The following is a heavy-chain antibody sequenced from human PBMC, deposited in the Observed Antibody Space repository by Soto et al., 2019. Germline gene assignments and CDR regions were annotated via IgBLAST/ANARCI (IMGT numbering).Heavy chain of an antibody. D-gene: IGHD2-2*01. CDR3: ARVVPGAEAWFGP. J-gene: IGHJ5*02. CDR2: ISLYSDGT. Sequence: ASVKVSCRTSGYTFSNYGITWVRQAPGQPLEWLGWISLYSDGTNYAQKFQGRVSMTTDTSTTTAYMELRSLRSDDTAVYYCARVVPGAEAWFGPWGQGTLVTVSS. V-gene: IGHV1-18*01. CDR1: GYTFSNYG.